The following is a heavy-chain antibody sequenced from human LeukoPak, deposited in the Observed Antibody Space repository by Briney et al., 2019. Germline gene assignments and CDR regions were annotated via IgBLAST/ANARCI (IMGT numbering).Heavy chain of an antibody. D-gene: IGHD6-25*01. Sequence: SETLSLTCTVSGDSISRSTYYWAWIRQPPGKGLEWIGNVYYGRSPYFNPSLESRATISVDTSKNHFSLKMSSVTAADTAVYYCARSSGTGTFSYWGQGTLVTVSS. CDR3: ARSSGTGTFSY. J-gene: IGHJ4*02. V-gene: IGHV4-39*02. CDR1: GDSISRSTYY. CDR2: VYYGRSP.